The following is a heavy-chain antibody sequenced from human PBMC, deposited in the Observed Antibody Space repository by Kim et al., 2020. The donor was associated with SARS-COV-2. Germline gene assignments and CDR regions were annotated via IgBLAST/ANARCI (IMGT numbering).Heavy chain of an antibody. D-gene: IGHD6-6*01. V-gene: IGHV3-30-3*01. CDR2: ISYDGSNK. Sequence: GGSLRLSCAASGFTFSSYAMHWVRQAPGKGLEWVAVISYDGSNKYYADSVKGRFTISRDNSKNTLYLQMNRLRAEDTAVYFCAREGYSSSSLDYWGQGTL. CDR1: GFTFSSYA. CDR3: AREGYSSSSLDY. J-gene: IGHJ4*02.